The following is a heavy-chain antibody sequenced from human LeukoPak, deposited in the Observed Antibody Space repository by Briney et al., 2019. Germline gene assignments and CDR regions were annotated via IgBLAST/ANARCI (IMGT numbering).Heavy chain of an antibody. Sequence: ASVKVSCKASGYTFPAYFIHWVRQAPGQGLEWLGWINPNSGGTKYAQKFQGRVTMTRDTSINTAYMELSRLTSDDTAVYYCARGLGMGDLPFDYRGQGTLVTVSS. D-gene: IGHD3-16*01. CDR1: GYTFPAYF. V-gene: IGHV1-2*02. J-gene: IGHJ4*02. CDR3: ARGLGMGDLPFDY. CDR2: INPNSGGT.